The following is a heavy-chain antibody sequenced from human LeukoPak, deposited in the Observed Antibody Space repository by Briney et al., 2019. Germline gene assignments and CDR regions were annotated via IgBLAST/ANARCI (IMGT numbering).Heavy chain of an antibody. CDR1: GFTFSSFV. V-gene: IGHV3-23*01. CDR2: IYGNAGST. CDR3: ARAGSDNYYSGVNY. J-gene: IGHJ4*02. D-gene: IGHD3-22*01. Sequence: GGSLRLSCAASGFTFSSFVMSWVRQAPGKGLEWVSGIYGNAGSTFYADSVRGRFTISRDNSKNTLYLQMDSLRAEDTAIYYCARAGSDNYYSGVNYWGQGTLVTVSS.